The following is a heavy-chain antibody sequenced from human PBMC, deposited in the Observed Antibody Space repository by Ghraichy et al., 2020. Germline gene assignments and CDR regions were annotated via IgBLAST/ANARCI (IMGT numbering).Heavy chain of an antibody. V-gene: IGHV4-59*01. D-gene: IGHD3-3*01. CDR1: GGSISSYY. CDR3: ASLDFWSGYAQFDY. Sequence: SETLSLTCTVSGGSISSYYWSWIRQPPGKGLEWIGYIYYSGSTNYNPSLKSRVTISVDTSKNQFSLKLSSVTAADTAVYYCASLDFWSGYAQFDYWGQGTLVTVSS. J-gene: IGHJ4*02. CDR2: IYYSGST.